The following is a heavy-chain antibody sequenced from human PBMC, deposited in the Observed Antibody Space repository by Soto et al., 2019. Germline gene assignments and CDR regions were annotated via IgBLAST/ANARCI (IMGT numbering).Heavy chain of an antibody. V-gene: IGHV3-30*03. CDR3: ARDEDTRDYYYYYGMDV. J-gene: IGHJ6*02. Sequence: PGGSLRLSCAASGFTFSNYGMHWVRQAPGKGLEWVAVISYDGVNKYYADSVKGRFTISRDNSKDTLYLQMNSLRAEDTAVYYCARDEDTRDYYYYYGMDVWGQGTTVTVSS. CDR1: GFTFSNYG. CDR2: ISYDGVNK.